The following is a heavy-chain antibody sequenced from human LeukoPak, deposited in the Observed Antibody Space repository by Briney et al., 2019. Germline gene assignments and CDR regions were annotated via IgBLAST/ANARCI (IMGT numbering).Heavy chain of an antibody. CDR1: GGSFSGYY. CDR2: INHSGST. Sequence: SETLSLTCAVYGGSFSGYYWSWIRQPPGKGLEWIGEINHSGSTNYNPSLKSRVTISVDTSKNQFSLKLSSVTAADTAVYYCARGRPIKSGSRHYYFDYWGQGTLVTVSS. J-gene: IGHJ4*02. V-gene: IGHV4-34*01. CDR3: ARGRPIKSGSRHYYFDY. D-gene: IGHD1-26*01.